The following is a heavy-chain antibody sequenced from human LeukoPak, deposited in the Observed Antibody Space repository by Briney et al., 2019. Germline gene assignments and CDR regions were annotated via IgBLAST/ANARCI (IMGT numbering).Heavy chain of an antibody. D-gene: IGHD2-21*02. CDR2: IYHSGTTYSGST. V-gene: IGHV4-39*07. J-gene: IGHJ4*02. Sequence: PSETLSLTCNVSGASMSNYYWVWIRQPPGKGLEWIGSIYHSGTTYSGSTYYNPSLKSRVTISLDTSKNQFSLKVGSMTAADTAVYYCAKGSWGMVTHFGYWGQGTLVTVSS. CDR1: GASMSNYY. CDR3: AKGSWGMVTHFGY.